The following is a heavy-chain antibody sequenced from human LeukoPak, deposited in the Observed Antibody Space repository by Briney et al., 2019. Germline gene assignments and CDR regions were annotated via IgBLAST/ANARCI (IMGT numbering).Heavy chain of an antibody. CDR2: ISSSGSTI. CDR1: GFTFSSYA. D-gene: IGHD1-26*01. CDR3: AKDGDTMSGTYYYDMDV. V-gene: IGHV3-48*04. Sequence: PGGPLRLSCAASGFTFSSYAMSWVRQAPGKGLEWVSYISSSGSTIYYADSVKGRFTISRDNAKNSLYLQMNSLRAEDTAVYYCAKDGDTMSGTYYYDMDVWGKGTTVTIS. J-gene: IGHJ6*03.